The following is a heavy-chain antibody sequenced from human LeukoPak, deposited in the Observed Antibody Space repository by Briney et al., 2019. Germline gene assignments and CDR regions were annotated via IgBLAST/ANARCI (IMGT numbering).Heavy chain of an antibody. J-gene: IGHJ3*02. Sequence: SETLSLTCTVSGGSINSYYWSWIRQLPGKGLEWIGYISYSGSTNYNPSLKSRVTISVDTSKNQFSLKLSSVTAADTAVYYCARDPTSRSSAFDIWGQGTMVTVSS. CDR2: ISYSGST. V-gene: IGHV4-59*01. CDR3: ARDPTSRSSAFDI. CDR1: GGSINSYY.